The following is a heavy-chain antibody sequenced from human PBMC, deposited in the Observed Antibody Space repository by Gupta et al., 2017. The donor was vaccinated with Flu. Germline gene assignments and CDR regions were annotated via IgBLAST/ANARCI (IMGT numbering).Heavy chain of an antibody. D-gene: IGHD7-27*01. CDR1: GGSFSGYY. CDR3: ARGQLTGEID. V-gene: IGHV4-34*01. J-gene: IGHJ4*02. CDR2: INHSGST. Sequence: QVQLQQWGAGLLKPSETLSLTCAVYGGSFSGYYWSWIRQPPGKGLEWIGEINHSGSTNYNPSLKSRVTISVDTSKNQFSLKLSSVTAADTAVYYCARGQLTGEIDWGQGTLVTDSS.